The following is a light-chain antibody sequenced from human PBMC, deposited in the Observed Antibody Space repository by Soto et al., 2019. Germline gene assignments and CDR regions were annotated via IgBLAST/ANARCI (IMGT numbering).Light chain of an antibody. CDR3: QQSYSTPL. V-gene: IGKV1-39*01. Sequence: DTQMTQSPSSLSASVGERVTITCRASQSISSFLNWYQQKPGKVPKLLIYAASSLQSGVPSRFSGSGSGTDFTLTISSLQPEDFATYYCQQSYSTPLFGGGTKVDIK. J-gene: IGKJ4*01. CDR2: AAS. CDR1: QSISSF.